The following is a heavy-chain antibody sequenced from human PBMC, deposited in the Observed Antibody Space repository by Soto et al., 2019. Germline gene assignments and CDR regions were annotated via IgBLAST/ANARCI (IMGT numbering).Heavy chain of an antibody. CDR3: ARGSDDFWSGYYTGLLDY. D-gene: IGHD3-3*01. J-gene: IGHJ4*02. CDR1: GGSISSSSYY. CDR2: IYYSGST. Sequence: SETLSLTCTVSGGSISSSSYYWGWIRQPPGKGLEWIGSIYYSGSTYYNPSLKSRVTISVDTSKNQFSLKLSSVTAADTAVYYCARGSDDFWSGYYTGLLDYWGQGTLVTVSS. V-gene: IGHV4-39*01.